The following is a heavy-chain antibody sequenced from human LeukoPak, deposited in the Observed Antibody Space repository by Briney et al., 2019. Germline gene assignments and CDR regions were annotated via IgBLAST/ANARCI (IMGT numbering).Heavy chain of an antibody. V-gene: IGHV1-18*01. J-gene: IGHJ4*02. Sequence: ASVKVSCKASGYTFTGYGISWLRQAPGQGLEWMGWITAYNGNTYYAQMLQGRVTMTTDTSTSTAFMELRSLRSDDTAVYYCARDRVIAVAGTGSLDYWGQGTLVTVSS. CDR1: GYTFTGYG. CDR2: ITAYNGNT. CDR3: ARDRVIAVAGTGSLDY. D-gene: IGHD6-19*01.